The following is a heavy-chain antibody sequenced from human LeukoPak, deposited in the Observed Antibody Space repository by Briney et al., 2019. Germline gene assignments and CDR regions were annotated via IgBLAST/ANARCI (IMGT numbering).Heavy chain of an antibody. V-gene: IGHV4-4*07. CDR1: GGSISSYY. J-gene: IGHJ4*02. CDR3: ARGPYYYDSSGYYLDY. Sequence: PSETLSLTCTVSGGSISSYYWSWIRQPAGKGLEWIGRIYTSGSTNYNPSLKSRVTMSVDTSKNQFSLKLSSVTAADTAVYYCARGPYYYDSSGYYLDYWGQGTLVTVSS. CDR2: IYTSGST. D-gene: IGHD3-22*01.